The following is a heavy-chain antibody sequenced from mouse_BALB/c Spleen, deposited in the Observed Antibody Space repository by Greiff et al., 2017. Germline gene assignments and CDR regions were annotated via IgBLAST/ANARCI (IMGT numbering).Heavy chain of an antibody. V-gene: IGHV5-4*02. CDR1: GFPFSDYY. CDR3: ARDSPYYGNWGY. J-gene: IGHJ4*01. CDR2: ISDGGSYT. D-gene: IGHD2-10*01. Sequence: EVKPVESGGGLVKPGGSLKLSCAASGFPFSDYYMYWGRQTPEKRQEWVATISDGGSYTYYPDSVKGRFTISSDNAKNNQYLQMSSLKSEDTAMYYCARDSPYYGNWGYWGQGTSVTVSS.